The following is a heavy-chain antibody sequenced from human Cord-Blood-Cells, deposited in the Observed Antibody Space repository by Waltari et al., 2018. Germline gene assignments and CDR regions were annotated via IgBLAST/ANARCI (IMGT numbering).Heavy chain of an antibody. J-gene: IGHJ4*02. V-gene: IGHV4-34*01. CDR1: GGSFSGYY. CDR2: NNHSGSA. CDR3: ATVNYDILTGYYKFDY. Sequence: QVQLQQWGAGLLKPSETLSLTCAVYGGSFSGYYWSWIRQPPGKGLEWIGENNHSGSANHTPSLKSRVTISVDTSKNQFSLKLSSVTAADTAVYYCATVNYDILTGYYKFDYWGQGTLVTVSS. D-gene: IGHD3-9*01.